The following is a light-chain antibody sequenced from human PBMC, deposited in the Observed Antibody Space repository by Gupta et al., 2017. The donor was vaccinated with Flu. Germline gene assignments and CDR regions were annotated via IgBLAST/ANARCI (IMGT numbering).Light chain of an antibody. CDR2: ENN. V-gene: IGLV1-51*02. J-gene: IGLJ3*02. CDR3: GTWDTSLSAWV. CDR1: SSNIGNNY. Sequence: SSSNIGNNYVSWYQQLPGTAPKLLIYENNKRPSGIPDQFSGSKSGTSATLDITGLQTGDEADYYCGTWDTSLSAWVFGGGTKLTVL.